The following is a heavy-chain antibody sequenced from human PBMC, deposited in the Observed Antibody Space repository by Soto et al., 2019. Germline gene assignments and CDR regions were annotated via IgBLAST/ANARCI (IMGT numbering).Heavy chain of an antibody. Sequence: QVQLVQSGAEVKKPGSSVKVSCKASGGTFSSYAISWVRQAPGQGLEWMGGIIPIFGTANYAQKFQGRVTITADEPTSTAYMELSSLRSEDTAVYYCARERTRLGYCSGGSCYSFDYWGQGTLVTVSS. CDR2: IIPIFGTA. V-gene: IGHV1-69*01. CDR1: GGTFSSYA. D-gene: IGHD2-15*01. CDR3: ARERTRLGYCSGGSCYSFDY. J-gene: IGHJ4*02.